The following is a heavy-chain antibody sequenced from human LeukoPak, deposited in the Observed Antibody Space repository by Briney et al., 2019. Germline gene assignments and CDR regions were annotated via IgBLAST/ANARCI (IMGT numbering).Heavy chain of an antibody. J-gene: IGHJ4*02. Sequence: PGGSLRLSCAASGFTFDDYGMSWVRQAPGKGLEWVSAISGSGGGTYYADSVKGRFTVSRDNSKNTLYLLMNSLRAEDTAVYYCAKGPQDGYNSYFDYWGQGTLVTVSS. V-gene: IGHV3-23*01. CDR1: GFTFDDYG. CDR2: ISGSGGGT. D-gene: IGHD5-24*01. CDR3: AKGPQDGYNSYFDY.